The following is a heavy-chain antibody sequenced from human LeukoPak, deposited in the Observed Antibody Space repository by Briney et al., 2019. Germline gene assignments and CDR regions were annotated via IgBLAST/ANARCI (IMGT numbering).Heavy chain of an antibody. D-gene: IGHD3-22*01. J-gene: IGHJ4*02. CDR1: GYTITGYY. CDR2: INPNSGGT. Sequence: GASVKVSCKASGYTITGYYMHWVRQAPGQGLEWMGWINPNSGGTNYAQKFQGRVTMTRDTSISTAYMELSRLRSDDTAVYYCARDLEYYYDSSGYYPLDYWGQGTLVTVSS. CDR3: ARDLEYYYDSSGYYPLDY. V-gene: IGHV1-2*02.